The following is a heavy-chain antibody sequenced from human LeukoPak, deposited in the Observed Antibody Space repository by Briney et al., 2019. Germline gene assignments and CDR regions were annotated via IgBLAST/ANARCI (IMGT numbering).Heavy chain of an antibody. CDR1: GFTFSSSS. D-gene: IGHD3-10*02. CDR2: ISSSSSYI. J-gene: IGHJ6*04. Sequence: GGSLRLSCAASGFTFSSSSMNWVRQAPGKGLEWVSFISSSSSYIYYADSVKGRFTISRDNAKNSLYLQMNSLRAEDTAVYYCAELGITMIGGVWGKGTTVTISS. CDR3: AELGITMIGGV. V-gene: IGHV3-21*01.